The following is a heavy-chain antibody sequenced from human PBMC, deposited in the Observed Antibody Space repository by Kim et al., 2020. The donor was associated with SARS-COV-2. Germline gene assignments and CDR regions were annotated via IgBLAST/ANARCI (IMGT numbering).Heavy chain of an antibody. J-gene: IGHJ6*02. D-gene: IGHD3-10*01. Sequence: GGSLRLSCAATGFTFSSYSMNWVRQAPGKGLEWVSYISRSSSTIYYADSVKGRFTIARDNAKNSLYLQMNSLRDEDTAVYYCAGDVNMVRGVKPTNYGMDGWGRGTTVTVSS. CDR2: ISRSSSTI. CDR1: GFTFSSYS. V-gene: IGHV3-48*02. CDR3: AGDVNMVRGVKPTNYGMDG.